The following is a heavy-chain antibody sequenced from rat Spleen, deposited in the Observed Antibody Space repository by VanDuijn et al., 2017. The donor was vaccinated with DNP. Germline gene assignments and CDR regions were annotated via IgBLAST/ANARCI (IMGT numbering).Heavy chain of an antibody. D-gene: IGHD1-3*01. J-gene: IGHJ2*01. Sequence: EVQLVESGGGLVQPGRSLKLSCVASGFTFSTYWLYWIRQAPGKGLEWVASINTDGCTTYYPDSVKGRFTISRDNAENTVYLQINSLRSEDTATYYCAKDAPTVAFDYWGQGVMVTVSS. CDR2: INTDGCTT. V-gene: IGHV5-58*01. CDR3: AKDAPTVAFDY. CDR1: GFTFSTYW.